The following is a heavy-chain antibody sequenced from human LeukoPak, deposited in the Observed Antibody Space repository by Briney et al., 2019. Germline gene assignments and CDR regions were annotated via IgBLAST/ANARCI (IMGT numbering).Heavy chain of an antibody. Sequence: GGSLRLSCAASGFTFSSYAMHWVRQAPGKGLEWVAVISYDGSNKYYADSVKGRFTISRDNSKNTLYLQMNSLRAEDTAVYYCARVVSGWYFHLFDYWGQGTLVTVSS. CDR2: ISYDGSNK. CDR1: GFTFSSYA. CDR3: ARVVSGWYFHLFDY. D-gene: IGHD6-19*01. V-gene: IGHV3-30-3*01. J-gene: IGHJ4*02.